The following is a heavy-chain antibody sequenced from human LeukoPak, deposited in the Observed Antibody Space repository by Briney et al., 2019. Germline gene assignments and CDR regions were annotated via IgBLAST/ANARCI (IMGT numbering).Heavy chain of an antibody. CDR3: ARDRGSTILYGMDV. V-gene: IGHV3-30*03. CDR2: ISYDGSNK. D-gene: IGHD2-2*01. CDR1: GFTFSSYG. J-gene: IGHJ6*02. Sequence: GGSLRLSCAASGFTFSSYGMHWVRQAPGKGLEWVAVISYDGSNKYYADSVKGRFTISRDNSKNTLYLQMNSLRVEDTAVYYCARDRGSTILYGMDVWGQGTTVTVSS.